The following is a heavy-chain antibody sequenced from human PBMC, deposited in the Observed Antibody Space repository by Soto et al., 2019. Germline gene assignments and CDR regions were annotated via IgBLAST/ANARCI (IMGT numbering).Heavy chain of an antibody. J-gene: IGHJ3*02. CDR2: INSDGSST. Sequence: EVQLVESGGGLVQPGGSLRLSCAASGFTFSSYWMHWVRQAPGKGLVWVSRINSDGSSTSYADSVKGRFTISRDNAKNTLYLQKNSLRAEDTAVYYCARWRLGELSPNDAFDIWGQGTMVTVSS. CDR1: GFTFSSYW. D-gene: IGHD3-16*02. V-gene: IGHV3-74*01. CDR3: ARWRLGELSPNDAFDI.